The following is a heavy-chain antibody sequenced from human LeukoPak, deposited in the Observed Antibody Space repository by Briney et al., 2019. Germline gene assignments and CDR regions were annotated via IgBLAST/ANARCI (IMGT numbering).Heavy chain of an antibody. V-gene: IGHV3-23*01. CDR2: ISASGGST. CDR1: GFTFSTYA. J-gene: IGHJ4*02. CDR3: ARDTDDYVWGSYRSYFDY. D-gene: IGHD3-16*02. Sequence: GGSLRLSCAASGFTFSTYALTWVRQAPGKGVEWVSTISASGGSTYYADSVKGRFTISRDNSKNTLNLQMNSLRAEDTAMYYCARDTDDYVWGSYRSYFDYWGQGTLVTVSS.